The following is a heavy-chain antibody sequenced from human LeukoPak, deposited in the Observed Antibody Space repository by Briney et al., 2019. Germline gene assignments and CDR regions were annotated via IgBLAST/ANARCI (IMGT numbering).Heavy chain of an antibody. J-gene: IGHJ4*02. CDR2: INPNSGGT. V-gene: IGHV1-2*06. D-gene: IGHD3-22*01. CDR3: ARASYYDKDY. Sequence: ASVKVSCKASGYTFTGYYIHWVRQAPGQGLEWMGRINPNSGGTSYAQKFQGRVTMTRDTSISTAYMEVSRLRSDDTAVYYCARASYYDKDYWGQGTLVTVSS. CDR1: GYTFTGYY.